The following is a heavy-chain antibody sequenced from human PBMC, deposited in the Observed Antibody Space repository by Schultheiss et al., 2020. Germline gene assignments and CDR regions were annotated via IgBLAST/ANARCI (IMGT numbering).Heavy chain of an antibody. Sequence: SQTLSLTCAVSGGSISSSNWWSWVRQPPGKGLEWIGEIYHSGSTNYNPSLKSRVTISVDTSKNQFSLKLSSVTAADTAVYYCARVGATTDDAFDIWGQGTMVTVSS. CDR3: ARVGATTDDAFDI. CDR2: IYHSGST. J-gene: IGHJ3*02. V-gene: IGHV4-4*02. D-gene: IGHD1-26*01. CDR1: GGSISSSNW.